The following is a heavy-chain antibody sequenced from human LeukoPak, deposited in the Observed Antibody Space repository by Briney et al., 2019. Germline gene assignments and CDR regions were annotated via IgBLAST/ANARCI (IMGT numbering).Heavy chain of an antibody. J-gene: IGHJ4*02. D-gene: IGHD3-22*01. Sequence: SETLALTCTVSGASINIYTYYWGWIRQPPGKGLEWIGSVSYSGSPYYNPSLTSRATISVDTSRNQVSLKLTSVTAADMAVYYCAREGYDSSGYTYYFDYWGQGTLVTVSS. V-gene: IGHV4-39*07. CDR2: VSYSGSP. CDR3: AREGYDSSGYTYYFDY. CDR1: GASINIYTYY.